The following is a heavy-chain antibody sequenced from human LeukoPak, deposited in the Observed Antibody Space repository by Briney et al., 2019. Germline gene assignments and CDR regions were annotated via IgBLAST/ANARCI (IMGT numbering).Heavy chain of an antibody. CDR1: GFTFSSYG. V-gene: IGHV3-30*03. CDR2: ISYDGSNT. J-gene: IGHJ5*01. Sequence: PGGSLRLSCAASGFTFSSYGMHWGRQAPGEGLEWVAVISYDGSNTYYADSVKGRFTISRDNAKNSLYLQMNSLRAEDTALYYCARDRTMTTVTDFDSWGQGTLVTVSS. D-gene: IGHD4-17*01. CDR3: ARDRTMTTVTDFDS.